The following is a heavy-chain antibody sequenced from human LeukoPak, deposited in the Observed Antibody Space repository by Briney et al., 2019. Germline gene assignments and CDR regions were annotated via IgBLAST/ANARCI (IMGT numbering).Heavy chain of an antibody. J-gene: IGHJ4*02. CDR2: IGSSSSYT. V-gene: IGHV3-11*03. CDR3: ARKADYFDY. CDR1: GFTFSDYD. Sequence: GGSPRLSCAASGFTFSDYDMSWIRQAPGQGLEWVSYIGSSSSYTNYADSVKGRFTISRDNAKNSLYLQMNSLRAEDTAVYYCARKADYFDYWGQGTLVTVSS. D-gene: IGHD2-15*01.